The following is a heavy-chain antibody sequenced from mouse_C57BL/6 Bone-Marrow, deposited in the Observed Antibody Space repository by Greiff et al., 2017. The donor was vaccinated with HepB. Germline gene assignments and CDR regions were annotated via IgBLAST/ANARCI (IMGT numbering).Heavy chain of an antibody. D-gene: IGHD1-1*01. CDR2: IDPNSGGT. CDR1: GYTFTSYW. CDR3: ARPYYYGSSYPHYYAMDY. V-gene: IGHV1-72*01. Sequence: VKLQQPGAELVKPGASVKLSCKASGYTFTSYWMHWVKQRPGRGLEWIGRIDPNSGGTKYNEKFKSKATLTVDKPSSTAYMQLSSLTSEDSAVYYCARPYYYGSSYPHYYAMDYWGQGTSVTVSS. J-gene: IGHJ4*01.